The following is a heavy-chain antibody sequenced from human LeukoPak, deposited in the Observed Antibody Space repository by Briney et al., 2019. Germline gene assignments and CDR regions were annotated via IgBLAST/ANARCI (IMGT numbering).Heavy chain of an antibody. V-gene: IGHV3-23*01. J-gene: IGHJ4*02. D-gene: IGHD6-6*01. Sequence: GRSLRLSCAASGFTFRNYAMSWVRQAPGKGLEWVSTIGGSGDNAYYADSVKGRFTISRDKSKKTLYLQMSSLRAEDTAIYYCVKGGAYTTSSNFDYWGQGTLVTVSS. CDR1: GFTFRNYA. CDR3: VKGGAYTTSSNFDY. CDR2: IGGSGDNA.